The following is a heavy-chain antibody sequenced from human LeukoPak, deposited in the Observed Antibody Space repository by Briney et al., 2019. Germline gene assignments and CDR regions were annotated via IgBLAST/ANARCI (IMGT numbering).Heavy chain of an antibody. Sequence: SETLSLTCAVYGGSFSGYYWRGMRHPPGKGREGIGEIKHSSSTNYNPSLKSQVTISVDTSNSQFSLKQSSVTAADTAVYYCATLRSGSYLNWFDPWGQGTLVTVSS. CDR1: GGSFSGYY. CDR3: ATLRSGSYLNWFDP. D-gene: IGHD1-26*01. V-gene: IGHV4-34*01. J-gene: IGHJ5*02. CDR2: IKHSSST.